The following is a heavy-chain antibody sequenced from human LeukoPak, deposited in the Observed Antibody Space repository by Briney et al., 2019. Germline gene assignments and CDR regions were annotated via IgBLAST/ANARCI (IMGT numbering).Heavy chain of an antibody. CDR2: IIPILGIA. CDR1: GYTFTSYG. Sequence: SVKVSCKASGYTFTSYGISWVRQAPGQGLEWMGRIIPILGIANYAQKFQGRVTITADKSTSTAYMELSSLRSEDTAVYYCARVTYSSPDYWGQGTLVTVSS. V-gene: IGHV1-69*04. CDR3: ARVTYSSPDY. D-gene: IGHD6-13*01. J-gene: IGHJ4*02.